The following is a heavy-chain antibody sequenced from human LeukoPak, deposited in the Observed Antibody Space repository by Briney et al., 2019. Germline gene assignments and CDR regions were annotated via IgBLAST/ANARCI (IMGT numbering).Heavy chain of an antibody. D-gene: IGHD6-13*01. Sequence: GGSLRLSCAASGFIFSSYSMSWIRQAPGKGLEWVSVITGSGGNTYYADSVKGRFTISKDNSKNTVYLQMSSLRVDDTAVYYCAKAASSSWPSYYYGMDVWGQGTTVTVSS. CDR2: ITGSGGNT. V-gene: IGHV3-23*01. CDR3: AKAASSSWPSYYYGMDV. J-gene: IGHJ6*02. CDR1: GFIFSSYS.